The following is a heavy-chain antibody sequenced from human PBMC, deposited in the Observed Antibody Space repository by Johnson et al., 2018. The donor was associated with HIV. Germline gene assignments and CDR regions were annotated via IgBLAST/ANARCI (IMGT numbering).Heavy chain of an antibody. CDR3: ARESRGSGWGIDAFDI. CDR1: GFTVSSNY. CDR2: ISYYGSNK. V-gene: IGHV3-30-3*01. J-gene: IGHJ3*02. Sequence: QVQLVESGGGLIQPGGSLRLSCAASGFTVSSNYMSWVRQAPGKGLEWVAVISYYGSNKYYADSVKGRFTIPRDNSKNTLYLQMNSLRAEDTAVYYCARESRGSGWGIDAFDIWGQGTMVTVSS. D-gene: IGHD6-19*01.